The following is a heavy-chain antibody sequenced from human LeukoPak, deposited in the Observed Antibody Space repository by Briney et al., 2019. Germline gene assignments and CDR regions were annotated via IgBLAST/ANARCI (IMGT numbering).Heavy chain of an antibody. CDR2: IYYSGST. CDR3: ASSGWYAIDY. V-gene: IGHV4-39*01. J-gene: IGHJ4*02. Sequence: NPSETLSLTCTVSGGSISSSSYYWGWIRQPPGKGLEWIGSIYYSGSTYYNPSLKSRVTISVDTSKNQFSLKLSSVTAADTAVYYCASSGWYAIDYWGQGTLVTVSS. CDR1: GGSISSSSYY. D-gene: IGHD6-19*01.